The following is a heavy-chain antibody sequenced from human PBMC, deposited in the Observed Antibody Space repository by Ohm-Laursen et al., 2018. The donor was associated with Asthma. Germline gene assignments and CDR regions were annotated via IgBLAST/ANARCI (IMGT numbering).Heavy chain of an antibody. CDR1: GFTFSSYS. CDR3: ARDTLNYYDSSYGAFDI. V-gene: IGHV3-48*02. Sequence: SLRLSCAASGFTFSSYSMNWVRQAPGKGLEWVSYISSSSSTIYYADSVKGRFTISRDNAKNSLYLQMNSLRDEDTAVYYCARDTLNYYDSSYGAFDIWGQGTMVTVSS. CDR2: ISSSSSTI. J-gene: IGHJ3*02. D-gene: IGHD3-22*01.